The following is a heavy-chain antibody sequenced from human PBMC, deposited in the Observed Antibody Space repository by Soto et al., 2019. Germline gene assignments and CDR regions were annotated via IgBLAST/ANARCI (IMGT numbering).Heavy chain of an antibody. D-gene: IGHD2-15*01. J-gene: IGHJ4*02. CDR3: ARGVLGYCSGGSCYMLDY. Sequence: SETLSLTCTVSLGSISSSEYYNYYWSWIRQHPGKGLEWIGYIYYSGSTYYNPSLKSRVTISVDTSKNQFSLKLSSVTAADTAVYYCARGVLGYCSGGSCYMLDYWGQGTLVTVPQ. CDR1: LGSISSSEYYNYY. V-gene: IGHV4-31*03. CDR2: IYYSGST.